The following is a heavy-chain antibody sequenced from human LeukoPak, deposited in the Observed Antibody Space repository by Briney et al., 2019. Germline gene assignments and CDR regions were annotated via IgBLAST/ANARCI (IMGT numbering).Heavy chain of an antibody. V-gene: IGHV3-30-3*01. CDR3: AVQVRAVAGIDY. CDR1: GFTFSSHA. CDR2: ISYDGNKK. Sequence: PGGSLRLSCAASGFTFSSHAMHWVRQAPGKGLEWVIFISYDGNKKYYAESVKGRFTISRDNSKNTVYLQMNSLSTEDTAVYYCAVQVRAVAGIDYWGQGTLVTVSS. D-gene: IGHD6-19*01. J-gene: IGHJ4*02.